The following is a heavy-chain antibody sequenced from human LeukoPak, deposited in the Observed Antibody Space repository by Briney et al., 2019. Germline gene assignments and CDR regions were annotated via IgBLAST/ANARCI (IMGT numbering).Heavy chain of an antibody. J-gene: IGHJ1*01. V-gene: IGHV4-4*07. CDR2: IYTSGST. D-gene: IGHD3-10*01. CDR3: ARGLRYYGSGRDLQH. Sequence: PSETLSLTCTVSGASISSYYWSWVRQPAGEGLEWIGRIYTSGSTNYKPSLKSRVTMSVDTSKNQFSLKLSSVTAADTAVYYCARGLRYYGSGRDLQHWGQGTLVTVSS. CDR1: GASISSYY.